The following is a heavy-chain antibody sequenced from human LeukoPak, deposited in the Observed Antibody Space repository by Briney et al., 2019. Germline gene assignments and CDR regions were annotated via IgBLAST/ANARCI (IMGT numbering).Heavy chain of an antibody. CDR3: ARRVNYYDSSGYYYQGAFDI. CDR2: IYPGDSHP. J-gene: IGHJ3*02. V-gene: IGHV5-51*01. D-gene: IGHD3-22*01. CDR1: GSHFTSYW. Sequence: GGSLQISCKGSGSHFTSYWIGWVRRMPGKGLEWMGIIYPGDSHPRYSPPFQGHVTISADKSVTTAYLQWSSLKASDTAIYYCARRVNYYDSSGYYYQGAFDIWGQGTMVTVSS.